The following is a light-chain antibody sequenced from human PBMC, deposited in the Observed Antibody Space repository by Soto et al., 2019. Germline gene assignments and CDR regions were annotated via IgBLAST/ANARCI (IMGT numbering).Light chain of an antibody. Sequence: DIQMTQSPSTLSASVGDRVTITCWASQSISSWLAWYQQKPGKAPKLLIYKASSLESGVPSRLSGSGSGTEFTLTISSLQPDDFATYYCQQYNNLSLTVGGGTKVESK. CDR2: KAS. CDR3: QQYNNLSLT. CDR1: QSISSW. J-gene: IGKJ4*01. V-gene: IGKV1-5*03.